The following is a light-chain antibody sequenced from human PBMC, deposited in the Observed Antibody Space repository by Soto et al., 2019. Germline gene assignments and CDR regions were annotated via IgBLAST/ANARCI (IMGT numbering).Light chain of an antibody. CDR1: QSVRNNY. V-gene: IGKV3-20*01. J-gene: IGKJ2*02. CDR2: TAS. CDR3: QQYGGSPRT. Sequence: EIVLTQSPGTLSLSPGEGATLSCRASQSVRNNYLAWYQQKPGQAPRLLIYTASSRATGIPDRFSGGGSGTDVTLTISRLEPDDFAVYYCQQYGGSPRTVGQGTKLEIK.